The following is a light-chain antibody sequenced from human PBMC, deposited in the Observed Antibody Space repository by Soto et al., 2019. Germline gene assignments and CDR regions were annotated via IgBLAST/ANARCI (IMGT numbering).Light chain of an antibody. V-gene: IGKV3-20*01. CDR1: QSVSSSF. Sequence: EIVLTQSPGTLSVSPGQRVTVSCRASQSVSSSFLAWYQQKPGQAPRLLIYGASSRATGIPDRFSGSESGTDFNLTISRLEPEDFAVYYCQQYGSSPYTFGRGTKLESK. J-gene: IGKJ2*01. CDR3: QQYGSSPYT. CDR2: GAS.